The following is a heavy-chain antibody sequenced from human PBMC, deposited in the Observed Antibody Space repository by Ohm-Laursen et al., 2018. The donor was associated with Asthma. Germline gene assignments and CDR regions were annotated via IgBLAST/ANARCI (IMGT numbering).Heavy chain of an antibody. CDR1: GGSVTGISYY. CDR2: IYYTGTT. CDR3: ARRYCTGGSCSFDS. V-gene: IGHV4-61*01. D-gene: IGHD2-15*01. Sequence: SQTLSLTCTVSGGSVTGISYYWSWIRQPPGKGLEWIGYIYYTGTTNYNPSFKSRLCISVDTSMNQFSLNLTSVTAADTAVYYCARRYCTGGSCSFDSWGQGTLVTVSS. J-gene: IGHJ4*02.